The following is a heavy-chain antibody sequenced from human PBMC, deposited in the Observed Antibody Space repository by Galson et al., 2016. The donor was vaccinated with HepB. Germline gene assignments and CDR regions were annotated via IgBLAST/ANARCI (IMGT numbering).Heavy chain of an antibody. CDR2: IYPGDSDT. CDR1: GYSFTSLW. Sequence: QSGAAVKEAGDSLRISCETFGYSFTSLWIAWVRQRPGKGLEWMGTIYPGDSDTQYRPSFRGQVIISADKSTSTLYLQWNSLRASDTAVYYCARRGPDGGSDFWGQGTQVSVSS. V-gene: IGHV5-51*01. J-gene: IGHJ4*02. D-gene: IGHD4-23*01. CDR3: ARRGPDGGSDF.